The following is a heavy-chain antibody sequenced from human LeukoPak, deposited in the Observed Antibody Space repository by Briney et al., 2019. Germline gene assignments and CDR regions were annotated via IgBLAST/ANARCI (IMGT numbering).Heavy chain of an antibody. CDR1: GFTFSSYV. J-gene: IGHJ2*01. D-gene: IGHD6-19*01. CDR2: ISYDGSSK. Sequence: PGGSLRLSCAASGFTFSSYVMHWVRQAPGKGLEWVAIISYDGSSKYYTDSVKGRFTISRDNSKNTLYLQVSSLRADDTAVYYCARGRAVAGTGIPYWYFDLWGRGTLVTVSS. CDR3: ARGRAVAGTGIPYWYFDL. V-gene: IGHV3-30*03.